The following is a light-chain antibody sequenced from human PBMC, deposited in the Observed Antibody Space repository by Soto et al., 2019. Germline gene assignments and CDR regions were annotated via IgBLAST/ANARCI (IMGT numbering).Light chain of an antibody. Sequence: EIVCTNYPATRSFSPVERATLSCRASQSVSSNLAWYQHKPGQAPRLLIYGASTRATGIPARFSGSGSGTEFTLTINSLQSEDFAVYYCQHFNNWPLTFGGGTKVDI. CDR1: QSVSSN. CDR2: GAS. CDR3: QHFNNWPLT. V-gene: IGKV3-15*01. J-gene: IGKJ4*01.